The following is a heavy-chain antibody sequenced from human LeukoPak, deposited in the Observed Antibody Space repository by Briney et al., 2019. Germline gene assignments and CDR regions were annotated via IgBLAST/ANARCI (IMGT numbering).Heavy chain of an antibody. D-gene: IGHD3/OR15-3a*01. J-gene: IGHJ6*03. CDR2: MNPNSGNT. CDR1: GYTFTSYD. V-gene: IGHV1-8*01. CDR3: ARALSWTTESYYYMDV. Sequence: ASVKVSCKASGYTFTSYDMNWVRQATGQGLEWLGWMNPNSGNTGYAQNFQGRVTMTLNTSITTAYMELSSLRSEDTAVYYCARALSWTTESYYYMDVWAKGPRSPSP.